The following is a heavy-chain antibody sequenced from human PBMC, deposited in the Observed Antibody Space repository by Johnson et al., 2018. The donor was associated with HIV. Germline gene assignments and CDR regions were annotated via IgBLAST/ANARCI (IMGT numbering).Heavy chain of an antibody. CDR3: AKVDCGGDTCAGYDPFDL. J-gene: IGHJ3*01. CDR1: GFTFRTYW. CDR2: IYNDGRRT. Sequence: VQLVESGGGLVQPGGSLRLSCAASGFTFRTYWMVWVRQVPGKRPVWVARIYNDGRRTTYAVSVRCRFTISSDNAKYTVDLQMNSLRVEDTAVYYCAKVDCGGDTCAGYDPFDLWGQGTLVTVSS. V-gene: IGHV3-74*03. D-gene: IGHD2-21*01.